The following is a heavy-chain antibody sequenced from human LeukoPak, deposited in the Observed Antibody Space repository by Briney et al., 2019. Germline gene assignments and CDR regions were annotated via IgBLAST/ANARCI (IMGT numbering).Heavy chain of an antibody. Sequence: GGSLRLSCAASGFTVSSNYMSWVRQAPGKGLEWVSVIYSGGSTYYADSVKGRFTISRDNSKNTLYLQMNSLRAEDTAVYYCARVELPIAVAGDDYWGQGTLVTVSS. CDR2: IYSGGST. J-gene: IGHJ4*02. V-gene: IGHV3-53*05. CDR1: GFTVSSNY. D-gene: IGHD6-19*01. CDR3: ARVELPIAVAGDDY.